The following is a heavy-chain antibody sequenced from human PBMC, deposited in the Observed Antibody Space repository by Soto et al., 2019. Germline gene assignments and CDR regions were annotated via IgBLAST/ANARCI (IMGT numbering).Heavy chain of an antibody. D-gene: IGHD3-22*01. V-gene: IGHV1-46*03. CDR3: ARDKEGYDSSVSFDP. Sequence: QVQVVQSGAEVKKPGASVKVSCKAFGYTFTNYYVHWVRQAPGQGLEWMGIINPSGGSTTYAQKFQGRVTMTRDTSTSTVYMELSILRSEDTAVYYCARDKEGYDSSVSFDPWGQGTRVTVSS. CDR1: GYTFTNYY. J-gene: IGHJ5*02. CDR2: INPSGGST.